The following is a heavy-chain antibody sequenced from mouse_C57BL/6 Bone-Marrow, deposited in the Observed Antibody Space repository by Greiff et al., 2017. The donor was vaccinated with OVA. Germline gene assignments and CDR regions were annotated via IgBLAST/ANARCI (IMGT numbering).Heavy chain of an antibody. V-gene: IGHV1-74*01. CDR2: IHPSDSDT. CDR1: GYTFTSYW. D-gene: IGHD3-2*02. J-gene: IGHJ3*01. Sequence: QVQLQQPGAELVKPGASVKVSCKASGYTFTSYWLHWVKQRPGQGLEWIGRIHPSDSDTNYNQKFKGKATLTVDKSSSTAYMQLSSLTSEDSAVYYCAVTAQATWGFAYWGQGTLVTVSA. CDR3: AVTAQATWGFAY.